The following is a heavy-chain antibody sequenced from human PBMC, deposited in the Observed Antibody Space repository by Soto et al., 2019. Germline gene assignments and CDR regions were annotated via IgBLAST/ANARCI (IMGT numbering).Heavy chain of an antibody. CDR1: GDSVSSNSAA. CDR3: ARVSRKFAAARPLYFDY. CDR2: TYYRSKWYN. D-gene: IGHD6-6*01. Sequence: PSQTLSLTCAISGDSVSSNSAAWNWIRQSPSRGLEWLGRTYYRSKWYNDYAVSVKSRITINPDTSKNQFSLQLNSVTPEDTAVYYCARVSRKFAAARPLYFDYWGQGTLVTVSS. V-gene: IGHV6-1*01. J-gene: IGHJ4*02.